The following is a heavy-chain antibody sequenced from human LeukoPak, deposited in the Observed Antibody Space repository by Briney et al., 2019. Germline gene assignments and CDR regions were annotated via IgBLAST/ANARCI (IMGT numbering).Heavy chain of an antibody. D-gene: IGHD3-3*01. Sequence: SETLSLTCTVSGGSISSSSYYWGWIRQPPGKGLEWIGSIYYSGSTYYNPSLKSRVTISVDTSKNQFSLKLSSVTAADTAVYYCARGNKGITIFGVVIRLKEPYDYWGQGTLVTVSS. CDR3: ARGNKGITIFGVVIRLKEPYDY. V-gene: IGHV4-39*07. CDR2: IYYSGST. J-gene: IGHJ4*02. CDR1: GGSISSSSYY.